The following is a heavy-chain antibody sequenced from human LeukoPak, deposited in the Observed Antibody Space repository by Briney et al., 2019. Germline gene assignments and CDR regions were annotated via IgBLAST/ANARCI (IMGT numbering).Heavy chain of an antibody. D-gene: IGHD3-22*01. CDR1: GGTFSSYA. CDR2: IIPILGIA. V-gene: IGHV1-69*04. J-gene: IGHJ5*02. CDR3: ARDPLSTSNYYDSSGPQEVWFDP. Sequence: SVKVSCKASGGTFSSYAISWVRQAPGQGLEWMGRIIPILGIANYAQKFQGRVTITADKSTSTAYMELSSLRSEDTAVYYCARDPLSTSNYYDSSGPQEVWFDPWGQGTLVTVSS.